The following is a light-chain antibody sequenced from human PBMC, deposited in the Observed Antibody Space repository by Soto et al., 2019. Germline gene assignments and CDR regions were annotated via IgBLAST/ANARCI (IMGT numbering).Light chain of an antibody. CDR3: QPYGSSPRT. V-gene: IGKV3-20*01. CDR2: GAS. Sequence: EIVLTQSPGTLSLSLGERATLSCRASQSVSSNFLAWYQQKPGQAPRLLIYGASSRATGIPDRFSGSGTGTDFTLTISRVEAEDFAVYYCQPYGSSPRTFGQGTKVEIK. J-gene: IGKJ1*01. CDR1: QSVSSNF.